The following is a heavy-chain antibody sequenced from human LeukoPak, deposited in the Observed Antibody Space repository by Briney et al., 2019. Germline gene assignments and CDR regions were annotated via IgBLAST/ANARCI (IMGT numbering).Heavy chain of an antibody. V-gene: IGHV1-8*01. CDR3: ARRGARAATYWFDP. Sequence: ASVKVSCKASGYTFTSYDINWVRQATGQGLEWMGWMNPNSGNTGYAQKFQGRVTMTRNTSISTAYMELSSLRSEDTAMYYCARRGARAATYWFDPWGQGTLVTVSS. CDR1: GYTFTSYD. D-gene: IGHD6-25*01. J-gene: IGHJ5*02. CDR2: MNPNSGNT.